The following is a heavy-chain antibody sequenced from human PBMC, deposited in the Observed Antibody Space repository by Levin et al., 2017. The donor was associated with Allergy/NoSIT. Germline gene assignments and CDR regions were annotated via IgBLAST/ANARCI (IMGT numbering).Heavy chain of an antibody. CDR3: AHSGGWYYFDY. Sequence: GGSLRLSCAASGFTFSSYSMNWVRQAPGKGLEWVSYISSSSSTIYYADSVKGRFTISRDNAKNSLYLQMNSLRAEDTAVYYCAHSGGWYYFDYWGQGTLVTVSS. J-gene: IGHJ4*02. CDR1: GFTFSSYS. CDR2: ISSSSSTI. D-gene: IGHD3-10*01. V-gene: IGHV3-48*01.